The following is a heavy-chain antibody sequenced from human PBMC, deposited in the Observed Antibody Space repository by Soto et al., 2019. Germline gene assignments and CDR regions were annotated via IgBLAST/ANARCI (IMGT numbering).Heavy chain of an antibody. J-gene: IGHJ6*02. CDR3: ARAGYSSSWYVRGTDSYYYGMDV. Sequence: AVKVSCKASGGTFSSYAISWVRQAPGQGLEWMGGIIPIFGTANYAQKFQGRVTITADESTSTAYMELSSLRSEDTAVYYCARAGYSSSWYVRGTDSYYYGMDVWGQRTTVTVSS. V-gene: IGHV1-69*13. D-gene: IGHD6-13*01. CDR2: IIPIFGTA. CDR1: GGTFSSYA.